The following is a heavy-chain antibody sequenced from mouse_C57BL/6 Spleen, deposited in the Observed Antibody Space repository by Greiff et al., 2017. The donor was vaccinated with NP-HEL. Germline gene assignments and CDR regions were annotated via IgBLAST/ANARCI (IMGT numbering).Heavy chain of an antibody. CDR3: ARSDGYYYAMDY. CDR2: FHPYNDDT. V-gene: IGHV1-47*01. Sequence: QVQLKESGAELVKPGASVKMSCKASGYTFTTYPIEWMKQNHGKSLEWIGNFHPYNDDTKYNEKFKGKATLTVEKSSSTVYLELSRLTSDDSSVYYCARSDGYYYAMDYWGQGTSVTVSS. CDR1: GYTFTTYP. J-gene: IGHJ4*01. D-gene: IGHD2-3*01.